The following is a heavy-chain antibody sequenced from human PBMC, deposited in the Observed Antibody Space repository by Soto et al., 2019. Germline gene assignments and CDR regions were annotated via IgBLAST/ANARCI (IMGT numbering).Heavy chain of an antibody. CDR1: GGTFSSYA. CDR3: ASPHIAAAGTYYYYGMDV. J-gene: IGHJ6*02. V-gene: IGHV1-69*12. D-gene: IGHD6-13*01. Sequence: QVQLVQSGAEVKKPGSSVKVSCKASGGTFSSYAISWVRQAPGQGLEWMGGIIPIFGTANYAQKFQGRVTITADESTSTAYMELSSLRSKDTAVYYCASPHIAAAGTYYYYGMDVWGQGTTVTVSS. CDR2: IIPIFGTA.